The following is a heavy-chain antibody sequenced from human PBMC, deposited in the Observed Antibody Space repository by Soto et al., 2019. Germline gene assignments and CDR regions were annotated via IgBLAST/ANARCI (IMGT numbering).Heavy chain of an antibody. Sequence: GGSLRLSCAASGFTFSSYAMSWVRQAPGKGLEWVSAISGSGGSTYYADSVKGRFTISRDNSKNTLYLQMNSLRAEDTAVYYCAKITPGHIVVVTAIPHYFDYWGQGTLVTVSS. J-gene: IGHJ4*02. CDR3: AKITPGHIVVVTAIPHYFDY. V-gene: IGHV3-23*01. D-gene: IGHD2-21*02. CDR2: ISGSGGST. CDR1: GFTFSSYA.